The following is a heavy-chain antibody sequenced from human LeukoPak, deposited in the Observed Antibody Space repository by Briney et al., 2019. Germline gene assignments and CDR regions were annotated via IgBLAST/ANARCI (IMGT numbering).Heavy chain of an antibody. CDR2: IRSKANSYAT. Sequence: GGSLRLSCAASGFTFSGSAMHWVRQASGKGLEWVGRIRSKANSYATAYAASVKGRFTISRDDSKNTAYLQMNSLKTEDTAVYYCTARQRWLQPLGMDVWGQGATVTVSS. D-gene: IGHD5-24*01. CDR1: GFTFSGSA. CDR3: TARQRWLQPLGMDV. J-gene: IGHJ6*02. V-gene: IGHV3-73*01.